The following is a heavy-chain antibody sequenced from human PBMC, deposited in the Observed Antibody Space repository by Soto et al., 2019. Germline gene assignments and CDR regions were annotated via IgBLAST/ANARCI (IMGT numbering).Heavy chain of an antibody. CDR2: ISGSGGST. V-gene: IGHV3-23*01. Sequence: EVQLLESGGGLVQPGGSLRLSCAASGFTFSSYAMSWVRQAPGKGLEWVSAISGSGGSTYYADSVKGRFTISRDNSKNTLYLQMNSLRAEDTAVYYCAKDRWKPYSSGWYGGGREFDPWGQGTLVTVSS. CDR3: AKDRWKPYSSGWYGGGREFDP. J-gene: IGHJ5*02. CDR1: GFTFSSYA. D-gene: IGHD6-13*01.